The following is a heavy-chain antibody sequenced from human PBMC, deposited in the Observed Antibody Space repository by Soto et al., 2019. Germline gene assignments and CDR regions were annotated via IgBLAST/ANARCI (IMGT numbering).Heavy chain of an antibody. J-gene: IGHJ6*03. D-gene: IGHD3-3*01. CDR2: MNPNSGNT. V-gene: IGHV1-8*01. CDR3: ARGGPTYYDFWSGYYIRGEGGYYYYYMDV. Sequence: ASVKVSCKASGYTFTSYDINWVRQATGQGLEWMGWMNPNSGNTGYAQKFQGRVTMTRNTSIRTAYMELSSLRSEDTAVYYCARGGPTYYDFWSGYYIRGEGGYYYYYMDVWGKGTTVTVSS. CDR1: GYTFTSYD.